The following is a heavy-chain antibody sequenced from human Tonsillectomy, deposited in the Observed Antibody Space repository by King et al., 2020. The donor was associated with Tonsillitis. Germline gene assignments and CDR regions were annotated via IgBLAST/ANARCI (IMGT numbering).Heavy chain of an antibody. V-gene: IGHV3-9*01. Sequence: VQLVESGGGLVQPGRSLRLSCAVSGFIFGDYAMHWVRQVPGKGLEWVSSISWNSGNIGYADSVKGRFTISRDHANNSLYLQMNSLRAEDTALYYCAKDALYDMLTGEVDYWGQGTLVTVSA. CDR1: GFIFGDYA. CDR3: AKDALYDMLTGEVDY. CDR2: ISWNSGNI. D-gene: IGHD3-9*01. J-gene: IGHJ4*02.